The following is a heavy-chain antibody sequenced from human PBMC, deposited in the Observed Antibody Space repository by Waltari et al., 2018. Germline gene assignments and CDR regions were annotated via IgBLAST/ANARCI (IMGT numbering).Heavy chain of an antibody. J-gene: IGHJ1*01. CDR1: VFTFDLDA. V-gene: IGHV3-9*01. CDR3: LKGGWGFGELYDQH. Sequence: EVQLVESGGGLAQPGRVMRLLCVASVFTFDLDAKPWVRQRPGKGLEWFSGISWNSGGIGYADSTRGQFTISRDNAKKSLYLQMQSLRPDDTARYYCLKGGWGFGELYDQHWGQGTLVTVSS. CDR2: ISWNSGGI. D-gene: IGHD3-10*01.